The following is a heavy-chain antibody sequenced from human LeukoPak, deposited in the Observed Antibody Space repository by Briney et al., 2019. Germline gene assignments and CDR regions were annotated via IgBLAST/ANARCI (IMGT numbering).Heavy chain of an antibody. Sequence: GASVKVSCKASGGTFSSYAISWVRQAPGQGLEWMGGIIPIFGTANYAQKFQGRVTITTDESTSTAYMELSSLRAEDTAGYYCARELYCGGDCYSGDDAFDIWGQGTMVTVSS. CDR2: IIPIFGTA. CDR3: ARELYCGGDCYSGDDAFDI. D-gene: IGHD2-21*02. J-gene: IGHJ3*02. CDR1: GGTFSSYA. V-gene: IGHV1-69*05.